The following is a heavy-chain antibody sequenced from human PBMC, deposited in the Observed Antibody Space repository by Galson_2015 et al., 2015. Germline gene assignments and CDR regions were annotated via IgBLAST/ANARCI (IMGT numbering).Heavy chain of an antibody. CDR3: AREARLRYGSGSYYNY. Sequence: SETLSLTCAVYVGSFNAYYWAWIRQPPGRGLEWIGEINHSGSTSYNPSLKSRVTISVDTSKNQFSLELSSVTAADTAVYYCAREARLRYGSGSYYNYWGQGTLVTVSS. CDR1: VGSFNAYY. CDR2: INHSGST. V-gene: IGHV4-34*01. J-gene: IGHJ4*02. D-gene: IGHD3-10*01.